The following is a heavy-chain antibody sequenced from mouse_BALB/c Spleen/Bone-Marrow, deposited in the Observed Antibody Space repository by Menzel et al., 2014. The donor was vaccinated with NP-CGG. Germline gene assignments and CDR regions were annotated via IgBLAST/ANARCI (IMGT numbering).Heavy chain of an antibody. CDR2: INPVNGNT. Sequence: EVQLQQSGAELVKPGASVKLSCTASGFNIKDTYIHWVKQRPEQGLEYIGRINPVNGNTKYDPKFQGKATITADTSSNTAYLQLSSLTSEDTAVYYCARSGENYDGAWFAYWGQGTLATVSA. V-gene: IGHV14-3*02. D-gene: IGHD2-4*01. CDR1: GFNIKDTY. J-gene: IGHJ3*01. CDR3: ARSGENYDGAWFAY.